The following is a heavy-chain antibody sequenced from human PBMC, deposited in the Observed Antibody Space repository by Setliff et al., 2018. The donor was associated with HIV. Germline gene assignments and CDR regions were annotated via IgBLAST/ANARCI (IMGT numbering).Heavy chain of an antibody. CDR2: MNPNTYNT. J-gene: IGHJ3*01. Sequence: ASVNVSCKASGYTFNNYDINWVRQATGQGLEWMGWMNPNTYNTGYAQKFQGRVTITTDESTSTAYMDLSSLKSEDTAIYYCARTSGDAYNYEGAFDVWGQGTLVTVSS. V-gene: IGHV1-8*01. CDR1: GYTFNNYD. D-gene: IGHD5-12*01. CDR3: ARTSGDAYNYEGAFDV.